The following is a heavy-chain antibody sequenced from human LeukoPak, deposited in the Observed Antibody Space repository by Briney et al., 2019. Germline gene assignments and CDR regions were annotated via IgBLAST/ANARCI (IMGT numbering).Heavy chain of an antibody. J-gene: IGHJ4*02. V-gene: IGHV3-30-3*01. CDR3: ARDFNDSSGYYYVEY. CDR2: ISYDGSNK. CDR1: GFAFGSYA. D-gene: IGHD3-22*01. Sequence: PGTSLRLSCEASGFAFGSYAMHWVRQAPGKGLEWVAVISYDGSNKYYADSVKGRFTISRDNSKNTLYLQMNSLRAEDTAVYYCARDFNDSSGYYYVEYWGQGTLVTVSS.